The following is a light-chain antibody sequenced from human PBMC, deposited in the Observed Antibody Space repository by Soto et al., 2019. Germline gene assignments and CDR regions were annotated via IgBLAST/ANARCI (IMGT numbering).Light chain of an antibody. V-gene: IGLV3-1*01. CDR1: KLGDRF. CDR3: QAWDSSSVV. CDR2: EDR. Sequence: SYELTQSPSVSVSPGQTASITCSGDKLGDRFAYWYQQKPGQSPVVVIYEDRKRPSGIPERFSGSNSGNTATLTISGTRATDEADYCCQAWDSSSVVFGGGTQLTVL. J-gene: IGLJ2*01.